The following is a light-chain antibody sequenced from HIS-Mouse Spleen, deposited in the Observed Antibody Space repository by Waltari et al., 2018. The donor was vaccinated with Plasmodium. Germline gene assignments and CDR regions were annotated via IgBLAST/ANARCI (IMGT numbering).Light chain of an antibody. J-gene: IGLJ1*01. CDR2: KAS. CDR3: QSADSSGTYV. CDR1: ALPKKY. Sequence: SYELTQPPLVSVSPGLTARCTCHGAALPKKYTVWYQQKQGQAPVLVIDKASERPSGIPERFSGSSSGTTVTLTISGVQAEDEADYYCQSADSSGTYVFGTGTKVTVL. V-gene: IGLV3-25*03.